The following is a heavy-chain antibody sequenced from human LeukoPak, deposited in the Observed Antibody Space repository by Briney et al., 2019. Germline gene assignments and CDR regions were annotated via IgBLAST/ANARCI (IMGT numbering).Heavy chain of an antibody. CDR2: ISGSGGST. D-gene: IGHD2-8*01. Sequence: GGSLRLSRAHSVFMFSRYAISWVRPAPGRGLEWVSTISGSGGSTYYADSVKGRFTISRDNSKNTVYLQMNSVRAEDTTVYYGAKGRSCINEVCPGDFDYWGQGNLVTVSS. CDR3: AKGRSCINEVCPGDFDY. CDR1: VFMFSRYA. V-gene: IGHV3-23*01. J-gene: IGHJ4*02.